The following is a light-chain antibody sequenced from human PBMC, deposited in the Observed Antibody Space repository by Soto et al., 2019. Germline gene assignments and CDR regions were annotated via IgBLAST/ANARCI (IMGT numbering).Light chain of an antibody. J-gene: IGKJ3*01. V-gene: IGKV1-33*01. CDR3: QQYEGVPLIT. CDR2: DAY. Sequence: DIQMTQSPSSLSASVGDRVTITCQASQDIRQKLNWYQQKPGKVPKLLIHDAYNVETGVPSRFSGSGSGTDFTLTISSLQAEDFATYYCQQYEGVPLITFGPGTKVDMK. CDR1: QDIRQK.